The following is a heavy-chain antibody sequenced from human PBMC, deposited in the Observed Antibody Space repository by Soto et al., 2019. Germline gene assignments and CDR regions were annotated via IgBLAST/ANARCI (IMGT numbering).Heavy chain of an antibody. CDR1: GGSVSSGAYY. CDR2: IYYSGST. Sequence: LSLTCTVSGGSVSSGAYYWTWIRQRPGKGLEWIGYIYYSGSTYYSPSLKSRLSISLDTSKNQFSLRLSSVTAADTAMYYCARARLRAVYAFDIWGQGTMVTVS. D-gene: IGHD5-12*01. V-gene: IGHV4-31*03. J-gene: IGHJ3*02. CDR3: ARARLRAVYAFDI.